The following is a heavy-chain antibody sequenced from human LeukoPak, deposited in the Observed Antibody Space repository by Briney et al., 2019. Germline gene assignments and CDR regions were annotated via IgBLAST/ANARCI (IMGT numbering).Heavy chain of an antibody. CDR3: ARDLDYGGNFYAFDI. J-gene: IGHJ3*02. D-gene: IGHD4-23*01. Sequence: SETLSLTCTVSGGSISSGGYYWSWIRQHPGKGLEWIGYIYYSGSTYYNPSLKCRVTISVDTSKNQFSLKLSSVTAADTAVYYCARDLDYGGNFYAFDIWGQGTMVTVSS. CDR1: GGSISSGGYY. CDR2: IYYSGST. V-gene: IGHV4-31*03.